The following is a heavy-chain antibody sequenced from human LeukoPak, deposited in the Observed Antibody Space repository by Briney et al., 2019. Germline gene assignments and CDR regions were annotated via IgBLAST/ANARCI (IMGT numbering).Heavy chain of an antibody. J-gene: IGHJ4*02. CDR2: IYYSGSA. D-gene: IGHD5-12*01. V-gene: IGHV4-31*03. CDR3: ARSLGVATIYPLDY. Sequence: PSETLSLTCTVSGDSISSGGYYWSWIRQHPGKGLEWIGYIYYSGSAYYNPSLKSRVTISVDTSKNQFSLKLSSVTAADTAVYYCARSLGVATIYPLDYWGQGTLVTVSS. CDR1: GDSISSGGYY.